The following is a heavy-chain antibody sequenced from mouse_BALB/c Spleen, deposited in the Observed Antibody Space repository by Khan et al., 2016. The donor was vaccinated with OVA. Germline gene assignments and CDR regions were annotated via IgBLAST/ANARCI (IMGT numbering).Heavy chain of an antibody. Sequence: EVQLQESGPGLVKPSQSLSLTCTVTGYSITSNYAWNWIRQFPGNKLEWMGYISHSGSTNYNPSLKSRISITRDTSKNQFFLQLNSVTTEETATYYCARGNYYGYAMDYWGQGTSITVSS. V-gene: IGHV3-2*02. D-gene: IGHD1-1*01. CDR1: GYSITSNYA. CDR2: ISHSGST. CDR3: ARGNYYGYAMDY. J-gene: IGHJ4*01.